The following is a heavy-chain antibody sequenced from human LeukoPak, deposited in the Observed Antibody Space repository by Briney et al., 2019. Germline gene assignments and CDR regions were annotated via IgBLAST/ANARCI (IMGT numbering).Heavy chain of an antibody. CDR1: GYSLSSNSDT. J-gene: IGHJ4*02. V-gene: IGHV6-1*01. Sequence: SQTLSLTCAISGYSLSSNSDTWNWIRQSPSRCLEWLGRTYYRSKWHNNYAVSVKSRITINPDTSKNQFSLQLNSVTPEDTAVYYCARGQGGATDYWGQGTLVTVSS. CDR3: ARGQGGATDY. CDR2: TYYRSKWHN. D-gene: IGHD1-26*01.